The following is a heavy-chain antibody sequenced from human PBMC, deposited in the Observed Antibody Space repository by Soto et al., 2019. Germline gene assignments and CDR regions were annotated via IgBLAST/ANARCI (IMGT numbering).Heavy chain of an antibody. CDR1: GFTLSTYG. Sequence: ALRLSXAASGFTLSTYGIPGVTRGAGKGLEWVAVSWYDGSRKFYADSVKGRFTISRDNSKNTLYLQMNSLRADDTAVYYCARDQLDRLKPRETRYFDYWGQGTLVTVSS. CDR2: SWYDGSRK. V-gene: IGHV3-33*01. D-gene: IGHD3-3*01. J-gene: IGHJ4*02. CDR3: ARDQLDRLKPRETRYFDY.